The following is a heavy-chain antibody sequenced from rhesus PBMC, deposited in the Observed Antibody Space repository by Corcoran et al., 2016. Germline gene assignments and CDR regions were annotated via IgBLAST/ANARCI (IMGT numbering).Heavy chain of an antibody. D-gene: IGHD6-25*01. Sequence: QVQLQESGPGLVKPSETLSLTCAVSGASISRYWWSLIRQPPGQGLEWIGEINGKSGSTYYNPSLKSRVTISKDASKNQFSLKLSSVTAADTAVYYCAMGIAAAGIVTFDFWGQGLRVTVSS. V-gene: IGHV4-80*01. CDR2: INGKSGST. J-gene: IGHJ3*01. CDR3: AMGIAAAGIVTFDF. CDR1: GASISRYW.